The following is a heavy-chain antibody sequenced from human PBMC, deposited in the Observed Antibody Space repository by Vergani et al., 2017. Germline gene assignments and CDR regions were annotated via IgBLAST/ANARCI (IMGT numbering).Heavy chain of an antibody. J-gene: IGHJ4*02. CDR1: GGSFSGYY. CDR3: ARGYGSGRDLDY. CDR2: INHSGST. V-gene: IGHV4-34*01. Sequence: QVQLQQWGAGLLKPSETLSLTCAVYGGSFSGYYWSWIRQPPGKGLEWIGKINHSGSTNYNPSLKSRVTISVDTSKNQFSLKLSSVTAADTAVYYCARGYGSGRDLDYWGQGTLVTVSS. D-gene: IGHD3-10*01.